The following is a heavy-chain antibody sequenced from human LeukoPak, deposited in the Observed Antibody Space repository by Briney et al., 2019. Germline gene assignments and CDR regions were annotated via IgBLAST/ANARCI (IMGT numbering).Heavy chain of an antibody. D-gene: IGHD1-1*01. CDR2: IYGAGTT. J-gene: IGHJ5*01. V-gene: IGHV3-66*02. CDR3: ARSPCDAGTCPNWLDS. Sequence: PGGSLRLSCAASGLTVGTNYMTWVRQAPGKGLEWVSVIYGAGTTYYADSVRGRFTISRDNSKNTLYLLMNSLINEDTAVYYCARSPCDAGTCPNWLDSWGQGTPVTASS. CDR1: GLTVGTNY.